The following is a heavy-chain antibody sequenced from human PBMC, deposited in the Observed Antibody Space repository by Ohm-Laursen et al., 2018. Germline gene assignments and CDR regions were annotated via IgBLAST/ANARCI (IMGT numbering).Heavy chain of an antibody. D-gene: IGHD2-8*01. CDR3: ARDTSVLYAFDI. CDR2: IYIDTST. Sequence: SLRLSCSASGFAVSSNYMSWVRQAPGKGLEWVSGIYIDTSTYYADSVKGRFTISRDNSKNTLYLQMSSLSAEDTAVYYCARDTSVLYAFDIWGQGTLVTVSS. CDR1: GFAVSSNY. V-gene: IGHV3-66*01. J-gene: IGHJ3*02.